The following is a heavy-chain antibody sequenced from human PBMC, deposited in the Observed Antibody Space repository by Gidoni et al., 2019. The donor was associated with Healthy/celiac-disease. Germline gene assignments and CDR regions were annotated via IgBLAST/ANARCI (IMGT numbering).Heavy chain of an antibody. CDR2: ISGSSTYI. V-gene: IGHV3-21*01. Sequence: EVQLVESGGGLVKPGGSLRLSCAAYGITFSSYSMNWVRQAPGKGLEWVSSISGSSTYIYYADSVKGRFTISRDNAKNSLYLQMNSLRAEDTAVYYCASATYYYYMDVWGKGTTVTVSS. CDR3: ASATYYYYMDV. J-gene: IGHJ6*03. CDR1: GITFSSYS.